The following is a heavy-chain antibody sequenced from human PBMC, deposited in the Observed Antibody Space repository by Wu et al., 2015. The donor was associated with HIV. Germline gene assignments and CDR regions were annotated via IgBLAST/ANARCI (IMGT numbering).Heavy chain of an antibody. CDR1: GGTFSRYA. Sequence: QVQLVQSGAEVKKPGSSVKVSCKASGGTFSRYAINWVRQAPGQGLEWMGRIIPLFGTANYAQKFQGRVTLTADESTSTAYMELSSLRSEDTAVYYCALQGDMSAAGTGRPWGQGTLVTVSS. V-gene: IGHV1-69*13. J-gene: IGHJ5*02. CDR2: IIPLFGTA. D-gene: IGHD6-13*01. CDR3: ALQGDMSAAGTGRP.